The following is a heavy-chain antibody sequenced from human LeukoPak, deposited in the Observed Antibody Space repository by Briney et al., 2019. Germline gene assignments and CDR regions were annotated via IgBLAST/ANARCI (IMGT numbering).Heavy chain of an antibody. CDR2: IYSGGST. Sequence: QPGGSLRLSCAASGFTVSSNYMSWVRQAPGKGLEWVSVIYSGGSTYYADSVKGRFTISRDNSKNTLYPQMNSLRAEDTAVYYCARSRASTRNYFDYWGQGTLVTVSS. J-gene: IGHJ4*02. D-gene: IGHD1-26*01. CDR3: ARSRASTRNYFDY. V-gene: IGHV3-66*01. CDR1: GFTVSSNY.